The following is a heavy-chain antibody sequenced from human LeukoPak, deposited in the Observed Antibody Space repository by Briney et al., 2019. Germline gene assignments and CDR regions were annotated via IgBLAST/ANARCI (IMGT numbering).Heavy chain of an antibody. Sequence: PGGSLRLSCAASGFSLSHYSVTWVRQASGKGLEWVSYIGDTGSPTYYADSVKARFTISRDDAKESLYLQMNSLRAEDTAVYYCARNAWKSSDSGRGRMDVWGQGTSVTVSS. D-gene: IGHD3-10*01. CDR3: ARNAWKSSDSGRGRMDV. CDR1: GFSLSHYS. CDR2: IGDTGSPT. V-gene: IGHV3-48*01. J-gene: IGHJ6*02.